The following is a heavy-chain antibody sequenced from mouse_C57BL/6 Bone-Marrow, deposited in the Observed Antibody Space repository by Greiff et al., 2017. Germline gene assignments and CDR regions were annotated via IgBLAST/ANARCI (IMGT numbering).Heavy chain of an antibody. CDR2: IYPGSGST. J-gene: IGHJ3*01. Sequence: VQLQQPGAELVKPGASVKMSCKASGYTFTSYWITWVKQRPGQGLEWIGDIYPGSGSTNYNEKFKSKATLTVDTSSSTAYMQLSSLTSEDSAVYYCGREGVNTVPQFAYWGQGTLVTVSA. CDR3: GREGVNTVPQFAY. D-gene: IGHD1-1*01. V-gene: IGHV1-55*01. CDR1: GYTFTSYW.